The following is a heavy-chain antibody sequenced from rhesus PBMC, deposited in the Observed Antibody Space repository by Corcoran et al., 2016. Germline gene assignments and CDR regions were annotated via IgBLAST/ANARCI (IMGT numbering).Heavy chain of an antibody. CDR1: GGSISSNY. Sequence: QVQLQESGPGLVKPSETLSLTCAVSGGSISSNYWSWIRQAPGKGLGWIGRIYGRGGSNEYNHSLKSRVTSSTDTSKNQFSLKLSTVTAADTAVYYCARYSSGWSLGSLDVWGRGVLVTVSS. CDR3: ARYSSGWSLGSLDV. V-gene: IGHV4-160*01. J-gene: IGHJ5-2*02. CDR2: IYGRGGSN. D-gene: IGHD6S26*01.